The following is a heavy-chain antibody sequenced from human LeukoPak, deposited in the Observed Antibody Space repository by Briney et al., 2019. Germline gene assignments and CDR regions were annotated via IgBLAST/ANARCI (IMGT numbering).Heavy chain of an antibody. CDR2: IIPILGIA. Sequence: SVKVSCKASGGTFSSYAISWVRQAPGQGLEWMGRIIPILGIANYAQKFQGRVTITADKSTSTAYMELSSLRSEDTAVYYCARDEIDLDTIFGVVINPLDYWGQGTLVTVSS. D-gene: IGHD3-3*01. J-gene: IGHJ4*02. CDR3: ARDEIDLDTIFGVVINPLDY. V-gene: IGHV1-69*04. CDR1: GGTFSSYA.